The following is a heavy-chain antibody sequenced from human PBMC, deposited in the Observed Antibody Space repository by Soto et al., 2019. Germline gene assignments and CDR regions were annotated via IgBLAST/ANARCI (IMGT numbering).Heavy chain of an antibody. J-gene: IGHJ5*02. CDR1: GYSISSGYF. D-gene: IGHD5-12*01. Sequence: PSETLSLTCVVSGYSISSGYFWSWIRQPPGEGLEWIGKIYLDGTTSYNPSLNGRVTISVDTSKNQFSLKLTSVIAADTAVYYCVRLVDTEATIGWFDPSGQGTLVTVSS. V-gene: IGHV4-38-2*01. CDR2: IYLDGTT. CDR3: VRLVDTEATIGWFDP.